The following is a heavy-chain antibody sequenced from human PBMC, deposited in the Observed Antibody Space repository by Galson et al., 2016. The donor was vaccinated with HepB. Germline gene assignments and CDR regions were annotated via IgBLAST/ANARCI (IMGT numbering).Heavy chain of an antibody. CDR3: ARDPLYCSGGSCIPYYFDY. Sequence: SLRLSCADSGFTFSTYGMHWVRQAPGEGLEWVAAISFEGNKQHYADSVKGRFTISRDNSKNTLYLQMNSLRPEDTAVYFCARDPLYCSGGSCIPYYFDYWGQGTPVTVSS. CDR1: GFTFSTYG. CDR2: ISFEGNKQ. V-gene: IGHV3-30*03. D-gene: IGHD2-15*01. J-gene: IGHJ4*02.